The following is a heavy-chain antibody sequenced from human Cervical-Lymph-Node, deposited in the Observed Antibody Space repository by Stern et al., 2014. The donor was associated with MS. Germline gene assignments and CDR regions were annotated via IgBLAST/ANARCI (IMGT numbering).Heavy chain of an antibody. J-gene: IGHJ4*02. CDR2: IRSKANSYAT. V-gene: IGHV3-73*01. Sequence: VQLVESGGGLVQPGGSPKLSCAASGFTFSGSAMHWVRQASGKGLEWVGRIRSKANSYATAYAASVKGRFTISRDDSKNTAYLQMNSLKTEDTAVYYCTNEGDADYWGQGTLVTVSS. D-gene: IGHD3-10*01. CDR1: GFTFSGSA. CDR3: TNEGDADY.